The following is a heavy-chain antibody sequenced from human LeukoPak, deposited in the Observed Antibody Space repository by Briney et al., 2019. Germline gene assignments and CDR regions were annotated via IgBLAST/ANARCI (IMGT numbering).Heavy chain of an antibody. J-gene: IGHJ4*02. CDR1: GGSFSGYY. D-gene: IGHD6-19*01. Sequence: SETLSLTCAAYGGSFSGYYWSWIRQPPGKGLEWIGEINHSGSTNYNPSLKSRVTISVDTSKNQFSLKLSSVTAADTAVYYCARGLTGYSSGSYDYWGQGTLVTVSS. CDR2: INHSGST. V-gene: IGHV4-34*01. CDR3: ARGLTGYSSGSYDY.